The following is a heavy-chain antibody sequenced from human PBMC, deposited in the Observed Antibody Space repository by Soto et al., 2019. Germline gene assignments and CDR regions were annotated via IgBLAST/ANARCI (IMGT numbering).Heavy chain of an antibody. D-gene: IGHD7-27*01. Sequence: ASVKVSCKGSGYSFTSYWIGWVRQMPGKGLEWMGIIYPGDSDTRYSPSFQGQVTISADKSISTAYLQWSSLKASDTAMYYCALRSAGVNWGAFDIWGQGTMVTVSS. CDR2: IYPGDSDT. V-gene: IGHV5-51*01. J-gene: IGHJ3*02. CDR1: GYSFTSYW. CDR3: ALRSAGVNWGAFDI.